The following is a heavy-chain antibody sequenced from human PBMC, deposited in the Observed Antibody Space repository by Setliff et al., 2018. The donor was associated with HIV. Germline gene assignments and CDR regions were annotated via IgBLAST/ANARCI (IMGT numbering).Heavy chain of an antibody. V-gene: IGHV4-39*01. D-gene: IGHD3-3*01. Sequence: SETLSLTCNVSDGSISSSSYYWAWIRQPPGKGLEWIGTIYYVGNTYYRPSLKSRVTVSIDASKNQFSLSLNSVTAADTAVYYCARQSGYTRGWDIFGLVAGSFDVWGQGSMVTVSS. J-gene: IGHJ3*01. CDR2: IYYVGNT. CDR1: DGSISSSSYY. CDR3: ARQSGYTRGWDIFGLVAGSFDV.